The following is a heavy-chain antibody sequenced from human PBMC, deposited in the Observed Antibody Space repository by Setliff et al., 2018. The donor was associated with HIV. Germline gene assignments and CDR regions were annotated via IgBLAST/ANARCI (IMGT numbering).Heavy chain of an antibody. CDR1: GGSISNSRYY. J-gene: IGHJ3*02. CDR3: AREVDVVTTSDAFDI. D-gene: IGHD2-21*02. CDR2: IYYNGNAY. Sequence: SETLSLTCAVSGGSISNSRYYWSWIRQPPGKGLEWIGYIYYNGNAYYYNPSLKSRTTISLDTSMNQFSLKLTSVTAADTAVYYCAREVDVVTTSDAFDIWGQGTMVTVSS. V-gene: IGHV4-30-4*08.